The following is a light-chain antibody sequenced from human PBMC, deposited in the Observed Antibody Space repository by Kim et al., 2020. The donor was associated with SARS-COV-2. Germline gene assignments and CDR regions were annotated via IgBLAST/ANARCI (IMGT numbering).Light chain of an antibody. CDR2: EDK. V-gene: IGLV6-57*03. CDR3: QSYDRSTLV. Sequence: GSTVTLPRPRSRGSIGSNYVQWYQQRPGSAPLAVIYEDKQRPSGVPDRFSGSIDSSSNSASLVISGLKTEDEAVYYCQSYDRSTLVFGGGTQLTVL. J-gene: IGLJ3*02. CDR1: RGSIGSNY.